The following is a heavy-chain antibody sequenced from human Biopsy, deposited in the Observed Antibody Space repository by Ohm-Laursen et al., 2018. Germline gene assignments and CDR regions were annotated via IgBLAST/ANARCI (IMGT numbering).Heavy chain of an antibody. Sequence: SLRLSCAASGFTFDDYGMHWVRQPPGKGLEWVSGIRRNSAIIDYADSVRGRFTISRDNARRFLFLQMNSLRAEDTALYYCAKDLGQVTAAIGYWGQGTLVTVSS. CDR2: IRRNSAII. J-gene: IGHJ4*02. CDR3: AKDLGQVTAAIGY. CDR1: GFTFDDYG. V-gene: IGHV3-9*01. D-gene: IGHD2-21*02.